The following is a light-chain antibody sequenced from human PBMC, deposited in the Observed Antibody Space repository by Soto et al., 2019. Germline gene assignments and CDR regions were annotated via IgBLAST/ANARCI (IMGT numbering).Light chain of an antibody. CDR1: QSISSW. CDR3: QQYNSYSPLT. Sequence: DIQMTQSPSTLSASVGDRVTITCRASQSISSWLAWYQQKPGKAPKLLIYDASSLESGVPPRFSGSGSGTEFTLTISSLQPDDFAPYYCQQYNSYSPLTFGQGTKVEIK. CDR2: DAS. V-gene: IGKV1-5*01. J-gene: IGKJ1*01.